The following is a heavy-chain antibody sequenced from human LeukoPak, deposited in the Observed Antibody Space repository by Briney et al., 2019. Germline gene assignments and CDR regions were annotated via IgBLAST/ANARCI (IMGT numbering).Heavy chain of an antibody. D-gene: IGHD3-22*01. Sequence: SVKVSCKASGGTFSSYTISWVRQAPGQGLEWMGGIIPIFGTTNYAQKFQGRVTITADESTSTAYMELSSLRSEDTAVYYCAREGSRNYNNWFDPWGQGTLVTVSS. CDR3: AREGSRNYNNWFDP. V-gene: IGHV1-69*13. CDR1: GGTFSSYT. CDR2: IIPIFGTT. J-gene: IGHJ5*02.